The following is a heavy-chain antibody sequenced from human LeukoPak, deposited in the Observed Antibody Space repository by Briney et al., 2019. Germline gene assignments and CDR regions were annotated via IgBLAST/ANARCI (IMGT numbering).Heavy chain of an antibody. CDR3: ARDPECGGDCYSEYFDY. CDR2: IKYDASST. J-gene: IGHJ4*02. CDR1: GFTFSSHW. D-gene: IGHD2-21*02. Sequence: PGGSLRLSCADSGFTFSSHWMHWVRQAPGKGLVWVSRIKYDASSTSYADSVKGRFTISRDNAKNTLYLQMNSLRAEDTAVYYCARDPECGGDCYSEYFDYWGQGTLVTVSS. V-gene: IGHV3-74*01.